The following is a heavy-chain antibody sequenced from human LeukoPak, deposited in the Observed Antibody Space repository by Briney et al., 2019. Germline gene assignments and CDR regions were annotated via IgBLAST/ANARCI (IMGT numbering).Heavy chain of an antibody. CDR3: ARTGYSSSRTDY. D-gene: IGHD6-13*01. CDR2: ISSSGSTI. CDR1: GFTFSSYA. Sequence: GGSLRLSCAASGFTFSSYAMHWVRQAPGKGLEWVSYISSSGSTIYYADSVKGRFTISRDNAKNLLYLQMNSLRAEDTAVYYCARTGYSSSRTDYWGQGTLVTVSS. V-gene: IGHV3-48*04. J-gene: IGHJ4*02.